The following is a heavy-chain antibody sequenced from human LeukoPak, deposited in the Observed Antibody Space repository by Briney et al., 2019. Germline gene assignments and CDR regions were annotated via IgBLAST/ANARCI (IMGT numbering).Heavy chain of an antibody. CDR2: IYSGGST. Sequence: GGSLRLSCAASGFTFSSSYMSWVRQAPGKGLEWVSLIYSGGSTYYADSVKGRFTISRGNSKNTLHLQMNSLRAEDTAMYYCARELYSSGWYLGLWGQGTLVTVSS. CDR3: ARELYSSGWYLGL. D-gene: IGHD6-19*01. J-gene: IGHJ4*02. CDR1: GFTFSSSY. V-gene: IGHV3-53*01.